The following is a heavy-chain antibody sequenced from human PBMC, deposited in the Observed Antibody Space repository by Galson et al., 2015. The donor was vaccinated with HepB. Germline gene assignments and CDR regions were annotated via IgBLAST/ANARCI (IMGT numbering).Heavy chain of an antibody. J-gene: IGHJ4*02. CDR2: ISYDGSNK. V-gene: IGHV3-30*18. Sequence: SLRLSCAASGFTFSSYGMHWVRQAPGKGLEWVAVISYDGSNKYYADSVKGRFTISRDNSKNTLYLQMNSPRAEDTAVYYCAKLPALDYDFWSGHTDLFDYWGQGTLVTVSS. D-gene: IGHD3-3*01. CDR1: GFTFSSYG. CDR3: AKLPALDYDFWSGHTDLFDY.